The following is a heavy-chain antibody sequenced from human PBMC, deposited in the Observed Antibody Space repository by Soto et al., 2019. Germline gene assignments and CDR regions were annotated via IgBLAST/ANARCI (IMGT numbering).Heavy chain of an antibody. Sequence: QVQLVQSGAEVKRPGSSVKVSCKASGDTFNFYSINWVRQAPGLGLEWMGRVNPIVSMSNYAQKFQGRVTVTADKAAGTAYMELSRLRSEATAIYYCASSYGSGFRAFDYCGQGALVTFS. V-gene: IGHV1-69*02. D-gene: IGHD3-10*01. J-gene: IGHJ4*02. CDR2: VNPIVSMS. CDR3: ASSYGSGFRAFDY. CDR1: GDTFNFYS.